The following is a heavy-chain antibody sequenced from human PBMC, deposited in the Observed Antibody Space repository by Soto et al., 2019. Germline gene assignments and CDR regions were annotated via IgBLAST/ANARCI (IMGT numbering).Heavy chain of an antibody. D-gene: IGHD2-21*01. V-gene: IGHV4-31*03. CDR1: SGSISSGGFY. CDR3: ASSVVP. J-gene: IGHJ5*02. CDR2: IYYSKST. Sequence: SETLSVTCTVSSGSISSGGFYWSWIRQHPGKGLEWIGYIYYSKSTYYNPSLKSRVTISLDTSKNQFSLKLTSVTAADTAVYYSASSVVPWGQGTVVTVSS.